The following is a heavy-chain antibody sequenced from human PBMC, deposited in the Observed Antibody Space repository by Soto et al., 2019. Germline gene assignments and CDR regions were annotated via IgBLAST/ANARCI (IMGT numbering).Heavy chain of an antibody. CDR3: ARLVYSSGWYGSGDYYYYGMDV. CDR2: IYYSGST. V-gene: IGHV4-39*01. J-gene: IGHJ6*02. D-gene: IGHD6-19*01. CDR1: GGSISSSSYY. Sequence: QLQLQESGPGLVKPSETLSLTCTVSGGSISSSSYYWGWIRQPPGKGLEWIGSIYYSGSTYYNPSLKSRVTISVDTSKNQFSLKLSSVTAADTAVYYCARLVYSSGWYGSGDYYYYGMDVWGQGTTVTVSS.